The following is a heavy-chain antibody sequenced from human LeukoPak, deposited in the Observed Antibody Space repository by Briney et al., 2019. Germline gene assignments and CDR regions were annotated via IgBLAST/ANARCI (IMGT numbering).Heavy chain of an antibody. CDR3: ARGTGELAFDI. Sequence: SETLSLTCTVPGGSISSYYWSWIRQPPGKRLEWIGYIYYSGSTNYNPSLKSRVTISVDTSKNQFSLKLSSVTAADTAVYYCARGTGELAFDIWGQGTMVTVSS. D-gene: IGHD1-26*01. CDR1: GGSISSYY. V-gene: IGHV4-59*01. J-gene: IGHJ3*02. CDR2: IYYSGST.